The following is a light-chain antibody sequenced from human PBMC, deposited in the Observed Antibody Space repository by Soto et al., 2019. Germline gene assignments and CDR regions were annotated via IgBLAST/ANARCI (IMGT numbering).Light chain of an antibody. J-gene: IGKJ4*01. Sequence: EIVLTQSPATLSLSPGERATLSCRASQSVRSYLAWYQQKPGQAPRLLIYDASNRATGIPARFSGSGSGTDFTLTISSLEPEDSAVYYCQRRYSWPPLTFGGGTKVEIK. V-gene: IGKV3-11*01. CDR2: DAS. CDR3: QRRYSWPPLT. CDR1: QSVRSY.